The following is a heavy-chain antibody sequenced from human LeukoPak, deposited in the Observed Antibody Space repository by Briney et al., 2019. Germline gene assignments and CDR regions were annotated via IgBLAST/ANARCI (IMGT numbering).Heavy chain of an antibody. Sequence: PSETLSLTCTVSGYSISSGYYWGWIRQPPGKGLEWIGIIYHSGSTYYNPSLKSRVTISVDTSKNQFSLKLSSVTAADTAVYYCARGSDYYDSSGYQYYFDYWGQGTLVTVSS. J-gene: IGHJ4*02. CDR3: ARGSDYYDSSGYQYYFDY. V-gene: IGHV4-38-2*02. CDR2: IYHSGST. CDR1: GYSISSGYY. D-gene: IGHD3-22*01.